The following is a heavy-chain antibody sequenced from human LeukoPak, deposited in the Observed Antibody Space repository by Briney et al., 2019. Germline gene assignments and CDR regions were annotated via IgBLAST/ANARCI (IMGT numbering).Heavy chain of an antibody. CDR1: GFTFSSYS. J-gene: IGHJ4*02. Sequence: GGSLRLSCAASGFTFSSYSMNWVRQAPGKGLEWVSSISSSSSYIYYADSVKGRFTISRDNAKNSLYLQMNSLRAEDTAVYYCAREAYSSSWYALLSTPSNFDYWGQGTLVTVSS. CDR2: ISSSSSYI. CDR3: AREAYSSSWYALLSTPSNFDY. D-gene: IGHD6-13*01. V-gene: IGHV3-21*01.